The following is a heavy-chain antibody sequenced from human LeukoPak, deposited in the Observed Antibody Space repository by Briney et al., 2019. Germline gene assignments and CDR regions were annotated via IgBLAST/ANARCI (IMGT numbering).Heavy chain of an antibody. CDR3: AKVGAHIVLVPVPMAPPYYYYYGMDV. J-gene: IGHJ6*02. V-gene: IGHV3-23*01. CDR1: GFTFSSYA. D-gene: IGHD2-2*01. CDR2: ISGSGGST. Sequence: GGSLRLSCAASGFTFSSYAMSWVRQAPGKGLEWVSAISGSGGSTYYADSVKGRFTISRDNSKNTLYLQMNSLRAEDTAVYYCAKVGAHIVLVPVPMAPPYYYYYGMDVWGQGTTVTGSS.